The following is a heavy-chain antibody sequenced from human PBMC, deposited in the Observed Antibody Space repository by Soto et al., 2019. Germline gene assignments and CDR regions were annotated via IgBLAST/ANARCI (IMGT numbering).Heavy chain of an antibody. J-gene: IGHJ5*02. CDR3: ARYSPPKKTYDSNPGWFDP. D-gene: IGHD3-22*01. CDR1: GGSVSSGSYY. V-gene: IGHV4-61*01. CDR2: VYYSGGT. Sequence: SETLSLTCSVSGGSVSSGSYYWSWIRQPPGKGLEWIGYVYYSGGTNYNPSLKSRVTMSVDTSKNQFSLKLSSVTAADTAVYFCARYSPPKKTYDSNPGWFDPWGQGTLVTVSS.